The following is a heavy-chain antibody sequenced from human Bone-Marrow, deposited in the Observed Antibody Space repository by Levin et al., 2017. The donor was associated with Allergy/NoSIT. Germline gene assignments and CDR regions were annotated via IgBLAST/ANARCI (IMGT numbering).Heavy chain of an antibody. J-gene: IGHJ4*02. CDR1: GFILSDHY. CDR2: TRNKANRYTT. D-gene: IGHD3-10*01. Sequence: HAGGSLRLSCAASGFILSDHYMDWVRQAPGKGLEWVGRTRNKANRYTTEYATSVKGRFTISRDESKNSLYLQMNSLKTEDTAVYYCARDSYASGSYYCDYWGQGTLVTVSS. CDR3: ARDSYASGSYYCDY. V-gene: IGHV3-72*01.